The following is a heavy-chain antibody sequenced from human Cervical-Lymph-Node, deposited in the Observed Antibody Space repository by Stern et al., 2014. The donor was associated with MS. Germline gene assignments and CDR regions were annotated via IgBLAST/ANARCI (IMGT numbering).Heavy chain of an antibody. CDR1: GFSLSTSGVG. V-gene: IGHV2-5*02. CDR2: IYWDDDK. Sequence: QITLKESGPTLVKPTQTLTLTCTFSGFSLSTSGVGVGWIRQPPGKALEWLVLIYWDDDKRYSPSLKSRLTITKDTSKNQVVLTMTNMDPVDTATYYCAHRQGIAVAFDYWGQGTLVTVSS. D-gene: IGHD6-19*01. CDR3: AHRQGIAVAFDY. J-gene: IGHJ4*02.